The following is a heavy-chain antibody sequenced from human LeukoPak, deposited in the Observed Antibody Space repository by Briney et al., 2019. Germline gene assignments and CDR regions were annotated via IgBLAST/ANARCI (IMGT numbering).Heavy chain of an antibody. CDR1: GYSISSAYY. Sequence: SETLSLTCAVSGYSISSAYYWGWIRQPPGKGLEWIGSIYHSGSTYYNPSLKSRVTISVDTSKNQFSLKLSSVTAADTAVYYCARSQDGLFDYWGQGTLVTVSS. V-gene: IGHV4-38-2*01. CDR3: ARSQDGLFDY. J-gene: IGHJ4*02. CDR2: IYHSGST.